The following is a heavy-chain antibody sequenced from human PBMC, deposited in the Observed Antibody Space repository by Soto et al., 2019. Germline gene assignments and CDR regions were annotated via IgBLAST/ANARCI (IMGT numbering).Heavy chain of an antibody. D-gene: IGHD7-27*01. CDR2: IYYSGST. V-gene: IGHV4-59*01. J-gene: IGHJ4*02. CDR1: GGSISSYY. CDR3: ARANWGYIAY. Sequence: QVQLQESGPGLVKPSETLSLTCTVSGGSISSYYWSWIRQPPGKGLEWIGYIYYSGSTNYNPSLKSRVTISVDTSKNQFSLKLSSVTAADTAVYYCARANWGYIAYWGQGTLVTVSS.